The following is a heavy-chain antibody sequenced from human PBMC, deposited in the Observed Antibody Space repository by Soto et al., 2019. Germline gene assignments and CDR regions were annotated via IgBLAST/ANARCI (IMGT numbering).Heavy chain of an antibody. J-gene: IGHJ4*02. V-gene: IGHV3-66*01. CDR2: IYSGGST. CDR3: AREYSGYAPTPGY. Sequence: EVQLVESGGGLVQPGGSLRLSCAASGFTVSSNYMSWVRQAPGKGLEWVSVIYSGGSTYYADSVKGRFTISRDNSKNTQYLQMNSLRAEDTAVYYCAREYSGYAPTPGYWGQGTLVTVSS. D-gene: IGHD5-12*01. CDR1: GFTVSSNY.